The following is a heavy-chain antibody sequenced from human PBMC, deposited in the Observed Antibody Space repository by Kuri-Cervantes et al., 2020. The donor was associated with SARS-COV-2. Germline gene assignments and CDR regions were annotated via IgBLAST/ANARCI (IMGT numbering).Heavy chain of an antibody. CDR2: ISISSCTI. CDR3: ARDGGGYYDSSGYWGQLEFDY. V-gene: IGHV3-48*02. J-gene: IGHJ4*02. Sequence: GESLKITCAASGFTFSSYSMNWVRQAPGKGLEWVSYISISSCTIYYADSVKGRFTISRDNAKNSLYLQMNSLRDEDTAVYYCARDGGGYYDSSGYWGQLEFDYWGQGTLVTVSS. CDR1: GFTFSSYS. D-gene: IGHD3-22*01.